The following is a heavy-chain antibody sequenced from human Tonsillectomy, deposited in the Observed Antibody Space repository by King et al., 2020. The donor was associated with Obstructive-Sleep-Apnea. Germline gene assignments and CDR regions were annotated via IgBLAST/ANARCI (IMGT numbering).Heavy chain of an antibody. V-gene: IGHV3-33*01. Sequence: VQLVESGGGVVQPGRSLRLSCAASGFIFNTYGMNWVRQAPGKGLEWVAVIWYDGSNKYYADSVKGRFTISRDNSKNTLHLQMNSLRVDETAVYYCARGGWCSSGRCYFDYWGQGTLVTVSS. D-gene: IGHD2-15*01. CDR1: GFIFNTYG. J-gene: IGHJ4*02. CDR3: ARGGWCSSGRCYFDY. CDR2: IWYDGSNK.